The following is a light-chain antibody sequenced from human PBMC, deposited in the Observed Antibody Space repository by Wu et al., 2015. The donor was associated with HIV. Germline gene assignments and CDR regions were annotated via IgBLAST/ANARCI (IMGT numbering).Light chain of an antibody. V-gene: IGKV3-20*01. Sequence: EIVLTRSPGILSLSPGERATLSCRVSQTISSSYLAWYQQKPGQAPRLLIHGTSTRATGIADRFSGSGSGTDFTLTISRLEPEDFAVYYCQQSANSPWTFGQGTKVEI. CDR2: GTS. CDR3: QQSANSPWT. CDR1: QTISSSY. J-gene: IGKJ1*01.